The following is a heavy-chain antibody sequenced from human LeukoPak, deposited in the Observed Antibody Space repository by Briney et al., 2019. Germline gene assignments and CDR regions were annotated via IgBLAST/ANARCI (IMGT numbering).Heavy chain of an antibody. CDR3: ARDAQRGFDYSNSLKY. CDR2: IWSDGTNR. V-gene: IGHV3-33*01. J-gene: IGHJ4*01. D-gene: IGHD4-11*01. CDR1: GFTFNNYG. Sequence: GGSLRLSCTASGFTFNNYGMHWVRQAPGKGLEWVAVIWSDGTNRFYADSVKGRFTISRDNSQNTVFLQMNSLRVKDTAIYYCARDAQRGFDYSNSLKYWGHGTLVTVSS.